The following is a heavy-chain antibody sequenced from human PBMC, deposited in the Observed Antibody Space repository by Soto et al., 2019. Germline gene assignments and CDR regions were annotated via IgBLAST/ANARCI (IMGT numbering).Heavy chain of an antibody. CDR2: VYHTGDT. D-gene: IGHD2-21*02. CDR1: GGTVASSHW. J-gene: IGHJ5*02. V-gene: IGHV4-4*02. CDR3: AREIVTAGGNNYFDP. Sequence: WETLSLTCGVSGGTVASSHWWSWVRQSPGRGLEWIGNVYHTGDTNFNPSLQSRVTFSVDKSNNQFSLRLTSVTAADTAVYFCAREIVTAGGNNYFDPWGPGTLVTVSS.